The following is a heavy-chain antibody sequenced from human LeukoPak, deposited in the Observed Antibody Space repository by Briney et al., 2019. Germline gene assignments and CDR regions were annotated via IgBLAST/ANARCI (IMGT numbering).Heavy chain of an antibody. V-gene: IGHV3-23*01. Sequence: GGSLRLSCAASGFTFSTYGMGWVRQAPGEGLQWVSVLSSSGGSTYYADSVKGRFTISRDNSKNTLYLQMNSLRAEDTAVYYCAKSPSITMIVIDYWGQGTLVTVSS. D-gene: IGHD3-22*01. CDR3: AKSPSITMIVIDY. J-gene: IGHJ4*02. CDR1: GFTFSTYG. CDR2: LSSSGGST.